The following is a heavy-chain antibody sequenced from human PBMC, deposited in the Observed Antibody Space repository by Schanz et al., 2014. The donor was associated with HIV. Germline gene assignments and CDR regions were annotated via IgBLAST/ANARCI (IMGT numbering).Heavy chain of an antibody. CDR1: GFPFSYYG. CDR2: ISYDGSNE. J-gene: IGHJ4*02. V-gene: IGHV3-30*18. D-gene: IGHD2-2*01. Sequence: QVQVVESGGGVVQPGRSLRLSCAVSGFPFSYYGMHWVRQAPGKGLEWGAVISYDGSNEYYGDSVKGRFTISRDNSKNTLYLQMNSLRREDTAVYYCAKVGRIYSTTWIDYWGQGTLVTVSS. CDR3: AKVGRIYSTTWIDY.